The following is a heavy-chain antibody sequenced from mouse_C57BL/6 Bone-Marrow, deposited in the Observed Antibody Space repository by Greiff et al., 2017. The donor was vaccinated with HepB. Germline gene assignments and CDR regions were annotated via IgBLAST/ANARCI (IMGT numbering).Heavy chain of an antibody. V-gene: IGHV5-15*01. J-gene: IGHJ2*01. Sequence: EVQLVESGGGLVQPGGSLKLSCAASGFTFSDYGMAWVRQAPRKGPEWVAFISNLAYSIYYADTVTGRFTISRENAKNTLYLEMSSLRSEDTAMYYCERHLAYYYGSGGYFDYWGKGTTLTVSS. CDR3: ERHLAYYYGSGGYFDY. CDR1: GFTFSDYG. CDR2: ISNLAYSI. D-gene: IGHD1-1*01.